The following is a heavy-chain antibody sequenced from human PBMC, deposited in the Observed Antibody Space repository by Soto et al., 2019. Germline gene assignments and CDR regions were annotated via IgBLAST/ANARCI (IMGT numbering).Heavy chain of an antibody. J-gene: IGHJ5*02. CDR2: IDPSDSYT. CDR3: ARRDQLGYDSIGWFDP. CDR1: GYSFTSYW. V-gene: IGHV5-10-1*01. D-gene: IGHD3-22*01. Sequence: PGESLKISCKGSGYSFTSYWISWVRQMPGKGLEWMGRIDPSDSYTNYSPSFQGHVTISADKSISTAYLQWSSLKASDTAMYYCARRDQLGYDSIGWFDPWGQGTLVTVST.